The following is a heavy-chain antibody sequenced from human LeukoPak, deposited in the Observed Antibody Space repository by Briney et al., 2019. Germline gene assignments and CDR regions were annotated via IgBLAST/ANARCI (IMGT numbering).Heavy chain of an antibody. CDR3: AKDNGIAAAGWFDP. D-gene: IGHD6-13*01. CDR1: GFTFSSYG. V-gene: IGHV3-30*18. J-gene: IGHJ5*02. CDR2: ISYDGSNK. Sequence: GGSLRLSCAASGFTFSSYGMHWVRQAPGKGLEWVAVISYDGSNKYYADSVKGRFTISRDNSENTLYLQMNSPRAEDTAVYYCAKDNGIAAAGWFDPWGQGTLVTVSS.